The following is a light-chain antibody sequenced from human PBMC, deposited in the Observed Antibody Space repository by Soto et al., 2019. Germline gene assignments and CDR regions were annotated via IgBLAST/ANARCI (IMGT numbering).Light chain of an antibody. CDR3: QQDGSSPRT. CDR1: QSVSSK. J-gene: IGKJ1*01. V-gene: IGKV3-20*01. CDR2: RAS. Sequence: THSAAPLSFSGGWVATLSCRASQSVSSKLAWYQQKPGQAPRLLIYRASTRATDIPARFSGSGSGTDFTLTISRLEPEDSAVYYCQQDGSSPRTFGQGTKVDFK.